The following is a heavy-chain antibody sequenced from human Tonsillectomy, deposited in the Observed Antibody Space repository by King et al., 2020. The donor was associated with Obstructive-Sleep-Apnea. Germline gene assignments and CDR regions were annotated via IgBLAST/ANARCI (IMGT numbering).Heavy chain of an antibody. CDR3: AKLVGSSSWPFDY. J-gene: IGHJ4*02. Sequence: VQLVESGGGVVQPGRSLRLSCAASGFTFSSYGMHWVRQAPGKGLEWVAVIWYDGSNKYYADSVKGRFTISRDNSKNTLYLQMNSLRAEDTAVYYCAKLVGSSSWPFDYWGQGTLVTVSS. V-gene: IGHV3-33*06. CDR1: GFTFSSYG. D-gene: IGHD6-13*01. CDR2: IWYDGSNK.